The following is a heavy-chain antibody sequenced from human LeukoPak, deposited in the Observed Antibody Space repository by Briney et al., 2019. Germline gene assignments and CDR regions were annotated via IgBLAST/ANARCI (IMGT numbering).Heavy chain of an antibody. V-gene: IGHV1-69*01. CDR1: GGTFSNYA. CDR3: AREEERIAIFGVTNSRFDY. D-gene: IGHD3-3*01. J-gene: IGHJ4*02. CDR2: IMPIFDTA. Sequence: SVKVSCKASGGTFSNYAISWVRQAPGQGLEWMGGIMPIFDTADYAQKFQGRITITADESTSTVYMELSSLRTEDTAVYYCAREEERIAIFGVTNSRFDYWGQGTLVTVSS.